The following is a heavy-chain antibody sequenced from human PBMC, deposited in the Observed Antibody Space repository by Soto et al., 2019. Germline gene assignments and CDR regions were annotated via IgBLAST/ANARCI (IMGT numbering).Heavy chain of an antibody. CDR1: GDSVSSNSAA. J-gene: IGHJ6*02. CDR2: TYYRSKWYN. D-gene: IGHD6-13*01. CDR3: AREMRGSSWYYHYGMDV. Sequence: SQTLSLTCVISGDSVSSNSAAWNWIRQSPSRGLEWLGRTYYRSKWYNDYAVSVKSRITINPDTSKNQFSLQLNSVTPEDTAVYYCAREMRGSSWYYHYGMDVWGQGTTVTVSS. V-gene: IGHV6-1*01.